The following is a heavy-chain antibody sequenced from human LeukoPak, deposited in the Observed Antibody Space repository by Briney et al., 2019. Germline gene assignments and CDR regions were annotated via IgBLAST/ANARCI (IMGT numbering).Heavy chain of an antibody. CDR1: GFAFSTYS. D-gene: IGHD6-13*01. J-gene: IGHJ4*02. Sequence: GGSLRLSCAASGFAFSTYSMNWVRQAPGKGLEWVSYITGGSSTRYYADSVKGRFTISRDNSKNTLYLQMNSLRAEDTAVYYCAKDQPHVWQQVVFFDSWGQGTLVTVSS. CDR2: ITGGSSTR. V-gene: IGHV3-48*01. CDR3: AKDQPHVWQQVVFFDS.